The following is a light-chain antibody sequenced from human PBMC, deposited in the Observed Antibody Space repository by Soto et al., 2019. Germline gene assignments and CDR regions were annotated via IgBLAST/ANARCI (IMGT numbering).Light chain of an antibody. Sequence: QLVLTQSSSASASLGSSVKLTCTLSSGHSSNIIAWHQQQPGKAPRYLMKLERSGNYIKGSGVPDRFSGSSSGADRYLTISNPQSEDEADYYCETWDSNTRVFGGGTKGTVL. J-gene: IGLJ2*01. CDR2: LERSGNY. V-gene: IGLV4-60*03. CDR1: SGHSSNI. CDR3: ETWDSNTRV.